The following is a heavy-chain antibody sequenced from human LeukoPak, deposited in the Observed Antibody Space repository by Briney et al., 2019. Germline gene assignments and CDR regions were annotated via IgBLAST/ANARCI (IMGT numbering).Heavy chain of an antibody. CDR2: IYYSGNT. CDR3: ARDRLRFVY. Sequence: SETLSLTCTVSGGSISSYYWTWIRQPPGKGLEWIGYIYYSGNTNYNPSLKSRVTISVDTSKNQFSLKLSSVTAADTAVYYCARDRLRFVYWGQGTLVTVSS. V-gene: IGHV4-59*01. CDR1: GGSISSYY. J-gene: IGHJ4*02.